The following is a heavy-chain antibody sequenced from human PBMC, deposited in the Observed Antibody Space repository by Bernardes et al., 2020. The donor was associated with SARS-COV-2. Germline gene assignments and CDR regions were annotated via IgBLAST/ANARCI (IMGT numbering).Heavy chain of an antibody. CDR1: GGSFSGYY. D-gene: IGHD2-2*01. V-gene: IGHV4-34*01. J-gene: IGHJ6*02. Sequence: SETLSLTCAVYGGSFSGYYWSWIRQPPGKGLEWIGEINHSGSTNYNPSLKSRVTISVDTSKNQFSLKLSSVTAADTAVYYCASFCSSTSCWKYYYYGMDVWGQGTTVTVSS. CDR2: INHSGST. CDR3: ASFCSSTSCWKYYYYGMDV.